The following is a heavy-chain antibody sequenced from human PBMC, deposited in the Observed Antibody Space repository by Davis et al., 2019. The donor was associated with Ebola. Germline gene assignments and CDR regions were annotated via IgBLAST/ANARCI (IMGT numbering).Heavy chain of an antibody. CDR2: ILPMFGSP. D-gene: IGHD1-26*01. CDR1: GGSSYG. J-gene: IGHJ4*02. Sequence: SVKVSCKASGGSSYGLSWVRQAPGQGLEWMGGILPMFGSPNYAQKFQGRVSITADESTKTGYMELSSLRSEDTAVYYCARVPQWEILTSHLNYFEDWGQGTLVTVSS. CDR3: ARVPQWEILTSHLNYFED. V-gene: IGHV1-69*13.